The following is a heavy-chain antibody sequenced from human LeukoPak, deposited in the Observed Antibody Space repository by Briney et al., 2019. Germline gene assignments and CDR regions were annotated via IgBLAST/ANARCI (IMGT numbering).Heavy chain of an antibody. Sequence: SETLSLTCTVSGGSISSYCWSWIRQPPGKGLEWIGYIYYSGSTNYNPSLKSRVTISVDTSKNQFSLKLSSVTAADTAVYYCARTGVEDSSGYYHDAFDIWGQGTMVTVSS. V-gene: IGHV4-59*01. J-gene: IGHJ3*02. CDR3: ARTGVEDSSGYYHDAFDI. D-gene: IGHD3-22*01. CDR1: GGSISSYC. CDR2: IYYSGST.